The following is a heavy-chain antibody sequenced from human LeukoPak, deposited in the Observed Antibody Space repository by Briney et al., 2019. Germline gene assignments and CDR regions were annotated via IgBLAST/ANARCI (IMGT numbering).Heavy chain of an antibody. CDR3: ARWKDDSSGYWADI. J-gene: IGHJ3*02. D-gene: IGHD3-22*01. CDR1: GFTFSSYS. V-gene: IGHV3-21*01. Sequence: PGGSLRLSCAASGFTFSSYSMNWVRQAPGKGLEWVSSISSSSSYIYYADSVKGRFTISRDNAKNSLYLQMNSLRAEDTAVYYCARWKDDSSGYWADIWGQGTMVTVSS. CDR2: ISSSSSYI.